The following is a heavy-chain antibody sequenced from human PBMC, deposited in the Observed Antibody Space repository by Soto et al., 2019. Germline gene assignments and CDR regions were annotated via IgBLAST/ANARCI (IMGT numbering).Heavy chain of an antibody. V-gene: IGHV4-59*08. D-gene: IGHD5-12*01. CDR3: ARHVGRVATMSHYYYMDV. Sequence: SETLSLTCTVSGGSISSYYWSWIRQPPGKGLEWIGYIYYSGSTNYNPSLKSRVTISVDTSKNQFSLKLSSVTAADTAVYYCARHVGRVATMSHYYYMDVWGKGTTVTVSS. CDR1: GGSISSYY. CDR2: IYYSGST. J-gene: IGHJ6*03.